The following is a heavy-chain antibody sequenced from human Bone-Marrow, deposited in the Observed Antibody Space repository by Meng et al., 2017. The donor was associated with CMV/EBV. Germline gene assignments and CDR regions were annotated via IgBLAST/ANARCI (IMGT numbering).Heavy chain of an antibody. CDR1: GYSFTGYQ. CDR3: ASTDGYNYFDY. J-gene: IGHJ4*02. Sequence: ASVKVSCNTSGYSFTGYQTDWVRQAPGQGLEWMGWINPRSGDTNYAQKFQGRVTMTRDTSISTAYMELSRLRSDDTDVYYCASTDGYNYFDYWGQGTLVTVSS. CDR2: INPRSGDT. D-gene: IGHD5-24*01. V-gene: IGHV1-2*02.